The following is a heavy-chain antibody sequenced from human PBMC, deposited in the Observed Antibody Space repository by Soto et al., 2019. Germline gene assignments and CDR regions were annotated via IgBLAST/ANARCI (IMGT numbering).Heavy chain of an antibody. Sequence: SETLSLTCTVSGGSISGYYWSWIRQPPGKGLEWIGYIYYSGSTNYNPSLKSRVTISVDTSKNQFSLKLSSVTAADTAVYYCARGVAASWFDYWGQGTLVTVSS. CDR2: IYYSGST. CDR1: GGSISGYY. CDR3: ARGVAASWFDY. J-gene: IGHJ4*02. V-gene: IGHV4-59*01. D-gene: IGHD2-15*01.